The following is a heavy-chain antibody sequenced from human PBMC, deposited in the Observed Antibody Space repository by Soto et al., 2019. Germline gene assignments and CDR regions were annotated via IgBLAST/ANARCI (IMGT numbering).Heavy chain of an antibody. CDR3: ARARYFHGYVKEVCDN. CDR2: ISGDGRVT. Sequence: QVQPVESGGGVVQPGGSLRLSCAASGFNFGDYAMHWVRQAPGKGLEWVAVISGDGRVTFYTDSVKGRFIISRDNSKSTLFLQLNSLRAEDTAVYYCARARYFHGYVKEVCDNWGQGIAVSVSS. V-gene: IGHV3-30-3*01. D-gene: IGHD3-22*01. J-gene: IGHJ4*02. CDR1: GFNFGDYA.